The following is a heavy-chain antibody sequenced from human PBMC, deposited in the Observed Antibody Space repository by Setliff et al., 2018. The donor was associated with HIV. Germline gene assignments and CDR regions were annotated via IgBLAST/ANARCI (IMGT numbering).Heavy chain of an antibody. CDR2: INYSGST. CDR1: GGSFSNYY. D-gene: IGHD4-17*01. CDR3: AREGYGDKRERYFYYMDV. Sequence: SETLSLTCAVYGGSFSNYYWSWIRQPPGKGLEWIGEINYSGSTKYNPSLKSRVTMSVDTSKNQFSLKLSSVTAADTAVYYCAREGYGDKRERYFYYMDVWGKGTTVTVS. J-gene: IGHJ6*03. V-gene: IGHV4-34*01.